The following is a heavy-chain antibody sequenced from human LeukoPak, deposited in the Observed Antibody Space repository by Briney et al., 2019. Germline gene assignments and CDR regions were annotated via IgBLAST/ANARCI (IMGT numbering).Heavy chain of an antibody. V-gene: IGHV3-30*02. J-gene: IGHJ4*02. CDR3: AKDSPIYCSGGSGYSYFDY. Sequence: GGSLTLSCAASGFTFSSYGMRWVRQAPGKGLEWVAFIRYDGSNKYYAYSVKGRSTISRDNSKYTLYLQMNSLRAEDTAEYYCAKDSPIYCSGGSGYSYFDYWGQGTLVTVSS. CDR1: GFTFSSYG. D-gene: IGHD2-15*01. CDR2: IRYDGSNK.